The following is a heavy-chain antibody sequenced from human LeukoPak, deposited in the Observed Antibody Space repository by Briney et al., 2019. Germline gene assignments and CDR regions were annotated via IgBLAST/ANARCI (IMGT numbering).Heavy chain of an antibody. J-gene: IGHJ6*02. Sequence: SVKVSCKASGGTSSSYAISWVRQAPGQGLEWMGGIIPIFGTANYAQKFQGRVTITADESTSTAYMELSSLRSEDTAVYYCARVGYCGGDCYPYGMDVWGQGTTVTVSS. V-gene: IGHV1-69*13. D-gene: IGHD2-21*02. CDR3: ARVGYCGGDCYPYGMDV. CDR2: IIPIFGTA. CDR1: GGTSSSYA.